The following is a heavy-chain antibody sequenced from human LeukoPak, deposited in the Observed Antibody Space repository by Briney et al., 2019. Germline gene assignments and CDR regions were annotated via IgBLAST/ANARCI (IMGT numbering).Heavy chain of an antibody. D-gene: IGHD4-17*01. J-gene: IGHJ3*02. CDR3: ARHASGDNGNAFDI. Sequence: SSETLSLTCTVSGGSISGFYWSWIRQPPGKGLEWIGYIYYSGSTNYNPSLKSRVTISVDTSKNHFSLKLNSVTAADTAVYYCARHASGDNGNAFDIWGQGTMVTVS. CDR2: IYYSGST. V-gene: IGHV4-59*08. CDR1: GGSISGFY.